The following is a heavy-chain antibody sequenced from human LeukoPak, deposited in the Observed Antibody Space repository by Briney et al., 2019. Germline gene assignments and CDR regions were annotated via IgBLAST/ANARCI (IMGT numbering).Heavy chain of an antibody. J-gene: IGHJ5*02. D-gene: IGHD2-2*01. CDR1: GYSFASFW. V-gene: IGHV5-51*01. CDR3: ARQSAAAQYTNWFDP. Sequence: GESLKISCKGPGYSFASFWIGWVRQMPGKGLEWMGVIYPADSDTRYSPSFQGQVTISADKSTSTAYLQWSTLKASDTAIYYCARQSAAAQYTNWFDPWGQGTLVTVS. CDR2: IYPADSDT.